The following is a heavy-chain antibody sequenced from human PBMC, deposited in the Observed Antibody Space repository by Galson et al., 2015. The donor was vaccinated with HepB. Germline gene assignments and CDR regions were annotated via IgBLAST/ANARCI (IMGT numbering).Heavy chain of an antibody. J-gene: IGHJ4*02. D-gene: IGHD6-13*01. CDR3: ARVASSWYGAIDY. CDR2: IYYSGST. V-gene: IGHV4-59*01. Sequence: ETLSLTCTVSGGSISSYYWSWIRQPPGKGLEWIGYIYYSGSTNYNPSLKSRVTISVDTSKNQFSLNLNSVTAADTAVYYCARVASSWYGAIDYWGQGTLVTASS. CDR1: GGSISSYY.